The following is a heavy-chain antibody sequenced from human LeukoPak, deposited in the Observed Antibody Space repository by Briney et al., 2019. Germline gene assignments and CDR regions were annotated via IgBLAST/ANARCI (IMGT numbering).Heavy chain of an antibody. D-gene: IGHD3-22*01. V-gene: IGHV1-8*01. CDR3: ARGVYDYYYDSSGYPNYDAFDI. Sequence: ASVKVSCKASGYTFTSYDINWVRQAPGQGLEWMGRINPNSGNTGYAETFQGRFTMTRDTSKGTAYMELNSLRSEDTAVYYCARGVYDYYYDSSGYPNYDAFDIWGQGTMVTVSS. CDR2: INPNSGNT. CDR1: GYTFTSYD. J-gene: IGHJ3*02.